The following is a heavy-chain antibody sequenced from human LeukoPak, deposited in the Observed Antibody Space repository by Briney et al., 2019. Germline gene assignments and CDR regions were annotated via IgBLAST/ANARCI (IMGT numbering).Heavy chain of an antibody. V-gene: IGHV3-9*01. CDR1: GFTFDDYA. Sequence: PGGPLRLSCAASGFTFDDYAMLWLRHAPGKGLEGGSGMSWNNCSIVYADSVKGRFTISRDNAQNSLYLQLNSLRAEDTALYYCANDMSAYYYGSGSSYWGQGTLVTVSS. D-gene: IGHD3-10*01. CDR3: ANDMSAYYYGSGSSY. J-gene: IGHJ4*02. CDR2: MSWNNCSI.